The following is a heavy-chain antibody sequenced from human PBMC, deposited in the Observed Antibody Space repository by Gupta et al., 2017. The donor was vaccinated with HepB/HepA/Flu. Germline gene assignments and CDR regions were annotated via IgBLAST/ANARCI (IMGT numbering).Heavy chain of an antibody. CDR2: IAYDGSTP. D-gene: IGHD5-18*01. V-gene: IGHV3-30*04. CDR3: ARMGLYTTMTTPNYYFDF. Sequence: QVQLVESGGGVVQPGRSVRLSCAASGFIFRSYAMHWVRQAPGKGLEWVAVIAYDGSTPYYTDSVKGRYTISRDNSKKTLYLQMNSLSVEDTAVYYCARMGLYTTMTTPNYYFDFWGQGTLVTVSS. CDR1: GFIFRSYA. J-gene: IGHJ4*02.